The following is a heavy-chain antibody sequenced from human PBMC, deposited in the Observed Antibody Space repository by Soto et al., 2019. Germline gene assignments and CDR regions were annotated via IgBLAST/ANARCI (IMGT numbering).Heavy chain of an antibody. CDR2: ISSDGSEK. D-gene: IGHD3-3*02. Sequence: QVQLVESGGGVVQPGRSLRLSCAASALTFSNHGIHWVRQAPGKGLEWVAVISSDGSEKYHADSVKGRFTISRDNSKNTLYLQMNSLRTEDTAVYFCAKDRGHSSIWWEFDYWGQGTLVTVSS. CDR1: ALTFSNHG. V-gene: IGHV3-30*18. CDR3: AKDRGHSSIWWEFDY. J-gene: IGHJ4*02.